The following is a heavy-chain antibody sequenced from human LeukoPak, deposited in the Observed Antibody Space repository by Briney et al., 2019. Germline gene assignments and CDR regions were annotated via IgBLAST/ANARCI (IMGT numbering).Heavy chain of an antibody. D-gene: IGHD3-3*01. CDR2: ISAYNGNT. CDR1: GYTFTSYG. V-gene: IGHV1-18*01. J-gene: IGHJ4*02. Sequence: ASVKVSCKASGYTFTSYGISWVRQAPGQGLEWMGWISAYNGNTNCAQKLQGRVTMTTDTSTSTAYMELRSLRSDDTAVYYCARDSGDFWSGYYIPFDYWGQGTLVTVSS. CDR3: ARDSGDFWSGYYIPFDY.